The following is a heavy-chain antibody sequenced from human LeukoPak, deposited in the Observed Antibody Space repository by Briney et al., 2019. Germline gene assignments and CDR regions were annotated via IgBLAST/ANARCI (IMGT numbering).Heavy chain of an antibody. Sequence: GGSLRLSCAASGFTFSGSAMHWVRQASGKGLEWVGRIRSKANSYATAYAASVKGRFTISRDGSKNTAYLQMNSLKTEDTAVYYCTVIVGATTVPYYYYYMDVWGKGTTVTVS. D-gene: IGHD1-26*01. V-gene: IGHV3-73*01. J-gene: IGHJ6*03. CDR1: GFTFSGSA. CDR2: IRSKANSYAT. CDR3: TVIVGATTVPYYYYYMDV.